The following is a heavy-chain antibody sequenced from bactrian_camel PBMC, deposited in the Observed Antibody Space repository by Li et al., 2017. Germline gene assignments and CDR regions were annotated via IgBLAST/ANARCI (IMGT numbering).Heavy chain of an antibody. V-gene: IGHV3S40*01. Sequence: DVQLVESGGGLVQPGGSLRLSCTTSGFTFSAYGMGWFRQAPGKGREEVAAIYTTDGSTDYADNVKGRFTISRDNTKNTVYLQMNSLKAEDTATYYCAADGPRSTARCAAIITYTPCYVGQGTQVTVS. CDR2: IYTTDGST. CDR1: GFTFSAYG. D-gene: IGHD3*01. J-gene: IGHJ4*01.